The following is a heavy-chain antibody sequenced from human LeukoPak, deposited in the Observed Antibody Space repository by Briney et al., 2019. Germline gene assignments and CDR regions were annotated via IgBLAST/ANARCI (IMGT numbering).Heavy chain of an antibody. V-gene: IGHV4-34*01. CDR3: SRGRDAYKPGAN. CDR2: IQPSGST. D-gene: IGHD5-24*01. Sequence: SETLSLTCAVYGGSFSGYYCNWIRQPPGKGLEWIGEIQPSGSTNYNPSLESRVTLSLDTSKNQFSLKLNSVTAADTALYYCSRGRDAYKPGANWGQGTLVTVSS. CDR1: GGSFSGYY. J-gene: IGHJ4*02.